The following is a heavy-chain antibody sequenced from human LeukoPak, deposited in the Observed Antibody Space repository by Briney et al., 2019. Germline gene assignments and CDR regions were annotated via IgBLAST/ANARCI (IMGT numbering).Heavy chain of an antibody. CDR3: AREGRIAAAGMGY. Sequence: SETLSLTCTVSGGSISSGSYYWSWIRQPAGKGLEWIGRIYTSGSTNYNPSLKSRVTISVDTSKNQFSLKLSSVTAADTAVYYCAREGRIAAAGMGYWGQGALVTVSS. CDR1: GGSISSGSYY. V-gene: IGHV4-61*02. D-gene: IGHD6-13*01. J-gene: IGHJ4*02. CDR2: IYTSGST.